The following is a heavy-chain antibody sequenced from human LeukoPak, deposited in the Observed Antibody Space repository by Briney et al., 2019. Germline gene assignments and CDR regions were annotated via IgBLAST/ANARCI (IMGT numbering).Heavy chain of an antibody. CDR1: GGTFSSYA. CDR3: ARVARFQDYGDHGVFDY. V-gene: IGHV1-69*06. J-gene: IGHJ4*02. CDR2: IIPIFGTA. Sequence: SVKVSCKASGGTFSSYAINWVRQAPGQGLEWMGGIIPIFGTANYAQKFQDRVTITADKSTSTAYMELSSLRSEDTAVYYCARVARFQDYGDHGVFDYWGQGTLVTVSS. D-gene: IGHD4-17*01.